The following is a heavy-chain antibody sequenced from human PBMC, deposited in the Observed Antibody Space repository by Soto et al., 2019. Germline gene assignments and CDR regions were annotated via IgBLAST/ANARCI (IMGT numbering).Heavy chain of an antibody. CDR3: SRARGGATAY. V-gene: IGHV1-8*01. D-gene: IGHD1-26*01. J-gene: IGHJ4*02. CDR1: GYTFTSYD. CDR2: MNPNSGNT. Sequence: QVQLVQSGAEVKKPGASVKVSCKASGYTFTSYDINWVRQATGQGLEWMGWMNPNSGNTGYAQKFQGRVTMTRNTSIGTAYRELGIRRSEDTAVYYYSRARGGATAYGGQGTLVTVSS.